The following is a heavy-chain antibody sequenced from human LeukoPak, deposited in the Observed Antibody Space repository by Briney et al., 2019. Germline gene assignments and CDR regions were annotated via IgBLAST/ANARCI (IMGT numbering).Heavy chain of an antibody. CDR1: GFTFSSYA. D-gene: IGHD2/OR15-2a*01. Sequence: PGGSLRLSCAASGFTFSSYAMHWVRQAPGKGLEWVAVISYDGSKKYYADSVKGRFTISRDNSKNTLYLQMNSLRAEDTAVYYCARDRNIDYWGQGTPVTVSS. J-gene: IGHJ4*02. CDR2: ISYDGSKK. V-gene: IGHV3-30-3*01. CDR3: ARDRNIDY.